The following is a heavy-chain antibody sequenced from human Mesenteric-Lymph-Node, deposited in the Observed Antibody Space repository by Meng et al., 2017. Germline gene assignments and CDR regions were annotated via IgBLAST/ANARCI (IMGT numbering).Heavy chain of an antibody. CDR3: ARGIGEPYYDILTGYYRSNDAFDI. CDR2: INHSGST. V-gene: IGHV4-34*01. D-gene: IGHD3-9*01. Sequence: GSLRLSCSVSGGSISTYDWAWIRQPPGKGLEWIGEINHSGSTNYNPSLKSRVTISVDTSKNQFSLKLSSVTAADTAVYYCARGIGEPYYDILTGYYRSNDAFDIWGQGTMVTVSS. CDR1: GGSISTYD. J-gene: IGHJ3*02.